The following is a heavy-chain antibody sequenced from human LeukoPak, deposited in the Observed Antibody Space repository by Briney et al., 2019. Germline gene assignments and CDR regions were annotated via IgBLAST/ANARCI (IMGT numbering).Heavy chain of an antibody. CDR1: GGTFSSYA. V-gene: IGHV1-69*05. CDR2: IIPIFGTA. Sequence: GASVKVSCKASGGTFSSYAISWVRQAPGQGLEWMGGIIPIFGTANYAQKFQGRVTITTDESTSTAYMELSSLRSEDTAVYYCARDETAARAFDIWGQGTMVTVSS. D-gene: IGHD5-18*01. CDR3: ARDETAARAFDI. J-gene: IGHJ3*02.